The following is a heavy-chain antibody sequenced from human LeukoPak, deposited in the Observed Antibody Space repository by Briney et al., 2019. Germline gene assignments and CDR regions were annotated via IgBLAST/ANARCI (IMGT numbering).Heavy chain of an antibody. J-gene: IGHJ4*02. CDR2: IYPGDSQT. D-gene: IGHD2-2*01. V-gene: IGHV5-51*01. Sequence: GESLKISCKGSGSGFTDYWIGWVRQMPGKGLEWMGIIYPGDSQTRYSPSFQCLVTISADKSINTAYLQWSSLKASDTAMYYCARHFGTSCYDWGQGTLVTVSS. CDR1: GSGFTDYW. CDR3: ARHFGTSCYD.